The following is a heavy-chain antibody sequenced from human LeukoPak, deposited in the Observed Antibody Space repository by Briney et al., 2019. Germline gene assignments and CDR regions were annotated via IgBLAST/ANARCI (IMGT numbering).Heavy chain of an antibody. Sequence: SGGSLRLSCAASGFTFSSYWMSWVRQAPGKGLEWVANIKQGGSEKYYVDSVKGRFTISRANDKHSLYLQMNSLRAEDTAVYYCARDWGNPTTYGSGIENWFDPWGQGTLVTVSS. J-gene: IGHJ5*02. CDR3: ARDWGNPTTYGSGIENWFDP. CDR1: GFTFSSYW. V-gene: IGHV3-7*01. CDR2: IKQGGSEK. D-gene: IGHD3-10*01.